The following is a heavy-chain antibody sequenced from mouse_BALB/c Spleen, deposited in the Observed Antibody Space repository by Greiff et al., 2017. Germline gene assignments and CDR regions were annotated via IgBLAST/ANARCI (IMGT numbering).Heavy chain of an antibody. Sequence: VQLQQSGAELVRPGASVTLSCKASGYTFTDYEMHWVKQTPVHGLEWIGAIDPETGGTAYNQKFKGKATLTADKSSSTAYMELRSLTSEDSAVYYCTREGLGDYFDYWGQGTTLTVSS. D-gene: IGHD4-1*01. V-gene: IGHV1-15*01. CDR2: IDPETGGT. CDR1: GYTFTDYE. J-gene: IGHJ2*01. CDR3: TREGLGDYFDY.